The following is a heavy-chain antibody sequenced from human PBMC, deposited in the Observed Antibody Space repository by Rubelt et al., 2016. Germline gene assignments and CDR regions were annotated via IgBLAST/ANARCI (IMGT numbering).Heavy chain of an antibody. D-gene: IGHD3-10*02. CDR3: SYFRHAFDI. V-gene: IGHV3-66*01. CDR1: GFTVSSNY. J-gene: IGHJ3*02. Sequence: EVQLVESGGGLVQPGGSLRLSCAASGFTVSSNYMSWVRQAPGKGLEWVSVFYSGGSTYYAESVKGRFTISRDNSKNTLYLQMNSLRADDTAVYYCSYFRHAFDIWGQGTMVTVSS. CDR2: FYSGGST.